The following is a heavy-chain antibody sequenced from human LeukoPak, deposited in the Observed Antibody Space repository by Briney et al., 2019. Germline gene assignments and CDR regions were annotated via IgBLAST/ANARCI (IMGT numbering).Heavy chain of an antibody. V-gene: IGHV4-61*01. CDR1: GGSVSSGSYY. CDR3: ARGGGASPSDY. J-gene: IGHJ4*02. Sequence: SETLSLTCAVSGGSVSSGSYYWSWIRQPPGKGLEWIAYIYHSGSANYNPSLKSRVSMSVDTSKNQLSLKLTSVTAADTAVYYCARGGGASPSDYWGQGILVTVSS. CDR2: IYHSGSA. D-gene: IGHD2-2*01.